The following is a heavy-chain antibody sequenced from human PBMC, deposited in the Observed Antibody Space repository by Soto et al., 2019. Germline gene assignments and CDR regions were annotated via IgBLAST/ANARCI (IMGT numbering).Heavy chain of an antibody. Sequence: QVQLVESGGGLVKPGGSLRLSCAASGFTFSDYYMSWIRQAPGKGLEWVSYISSSGSTIYYADSVKGRFTISRDNAKNPLYLQMSSLRAEDPAVYYCASPRVTPLYGMDVWGQGTTVTVSS. CDR3: ASPRVTPLYGMDV. J-gene: IGHJ6*02. D-gene: IGHD2-21*02. V-gene: IGHV3-11*01. CDR2: ISSSGSTI. CDR1: GFTFSDYY.